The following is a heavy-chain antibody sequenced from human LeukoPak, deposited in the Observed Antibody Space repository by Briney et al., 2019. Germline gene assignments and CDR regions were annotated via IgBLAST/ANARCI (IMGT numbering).Heavy chain of an antibody. CDR2: IYYSGST. D-gene: IGHD2-2*01. J-gene: IGHJ6*02. V-gene: IGHV4-59*01. Sequence: SETLSLTCTVSGGXISSYYWSWIRQPPGKGQEWLGSIYYSGSTNYNPSVQSRVTISVDTSKNQFSPKLSSVTAADTAVYYCAMGGYRSSTSCSRLSNYYGMDVWGQGTTVTVSS. CDR1: GGXISSYY. CDR3: AMGGYRSSTSCSRLSNYYGMDV.